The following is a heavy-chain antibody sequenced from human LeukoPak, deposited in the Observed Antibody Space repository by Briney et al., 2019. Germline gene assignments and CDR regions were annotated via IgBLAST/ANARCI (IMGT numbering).Heavy chain of an antibody. V-gene: IGHV4-30-4*01. Sequence: SQTLSLTCTVSGGSISSGDYYWSWIRQPPGKGLEWIGYIYYSGSTYYNPSLKSRVTISVDTSKNQFSLKLSSVTAADTAVYYCARAVVVPAATDYYYYMDVWGKGTTVTVSS. CDR3: ARAVVVPAATDYYYYMDV. J-gene: IGHJ6*03. CDR1: GGSISSGDYY. D-gene: IGHD2-2*01. CDR2: IYYSGST.